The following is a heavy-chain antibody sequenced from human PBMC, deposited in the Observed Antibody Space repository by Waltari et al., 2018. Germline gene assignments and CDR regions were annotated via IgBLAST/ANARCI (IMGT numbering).Heavy chain of an antibody. CDR3: ARDKTPSAAAATYWYFDL. D-gene: IGHD6-13*01. V-gene: IGHV1-69*01. Sequence: QVQLVQSGAEVKKPGSSVKVSCKASGGTFSSYAISWVRQAPGQGLEWMGGIIPIFGKANYAQKFQGRVTITADESTSTAYMELSSLRSEDTAVYYCARDKTPSAAAATYWYFDLWGRGTLVTVSS. CDR2: IIPIFGKA. J-gene: IGHJ2*01. CDR1: GGTFSSYA.